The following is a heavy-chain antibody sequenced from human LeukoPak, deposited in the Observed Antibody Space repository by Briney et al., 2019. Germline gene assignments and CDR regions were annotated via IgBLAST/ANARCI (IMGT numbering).Heavy chain of an antibody. J-gene: IGHJ4*02. V-gene: IGHV4-61*01. Sequence: PSETLSLTCTVSGGSVSSGSYYWSCIRQPPGKGLEWIGYIYYSGSTNYNPSLKSRVTISVDTSKNQFSLKLSSVTAADTAVYYCARMIFGVVPNIDYWGQGTLVTVSS. CDR1: GGSVSSGSYY. CDR2: IYYSGST. CDR3: ARMIFGVVPNIDY. D-gene: IGHD3-3*01.